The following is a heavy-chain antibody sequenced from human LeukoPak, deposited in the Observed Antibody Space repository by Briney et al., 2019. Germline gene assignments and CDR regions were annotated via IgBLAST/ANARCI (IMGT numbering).Heavy chain of an antibody. J-gene: IGHJ4*02. V-gene: IGHV1-46*01. CDR2: INPSGGST. Sequence: GASVKVSCKASGYTFTSYYMHWVRQAPGQGLEWMGIINPSGGSTSYAQKFQGRVTMTRDTSTSTVYMELSSLRSEDTAVYYCARERVVGATDYYFDYWGQGTLVTVSS. D-gene: IGHD1-26*01. CDR1: GYTFTSYY. CDR3: ARERVVGATDYYFDY.